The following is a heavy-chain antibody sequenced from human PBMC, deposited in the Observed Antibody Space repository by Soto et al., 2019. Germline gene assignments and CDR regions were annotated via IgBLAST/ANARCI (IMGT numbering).Heavy chain of an antibody. D-gene: IGHD3-10*01. V-gene: IGHV3-21*01. J-gene: IGHJ6*02. Sequence: GGSLRLSCAASGFTFSSYSMNWVRQAPGKGLEWVSSISSSSSYIYYADSVKGRFTISRDNAKNSLYLQMNSLRAEDTAVYYCAREGGFGEQTRSGKYGMDVWGQGTTVTVSS. CDR1: GFTFSSYS. CDR3: AREGGFGEQTRSGKYGMDV. CDR2: ISSSSSYI.